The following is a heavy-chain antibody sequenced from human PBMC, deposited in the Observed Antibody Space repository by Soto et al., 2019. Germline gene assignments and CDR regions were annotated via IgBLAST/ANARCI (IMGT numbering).Heavy chain of an antibody. Sequence: SETLSLTCTVSGGSISSYYWSWIRQPPGKGLEWIGYIYYSGSTNYNPSLKSRVTISVDTSKNQFSLKLSSVTAADTAVYYCGRDPSGSYAFDIWGQGTMVTVSS. CDR2: IYYSGST. D-gene: IGHD1-26*01. J-gene: IGHJ3*02. CDR1: GGSISSYY. V-gene: IGHV4-59*01. CDR3: GRDPSGSYAFDI.